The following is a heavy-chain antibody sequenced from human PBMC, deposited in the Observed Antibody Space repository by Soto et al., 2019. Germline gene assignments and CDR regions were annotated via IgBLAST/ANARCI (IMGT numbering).Heavy chain of an antibody. Sequence: SVKVACKGSGGTFSSYAISWVRQAPGQGLEWMGGIIPIFGTANYAQKFQGRVTITADESTSTAYMELSSLRSEDTAVYYCARGYVHSYGYLAPGMDVWGQGTTVTVSS. CDR2: IIPIFGTA. CDR1: GGTFSSYA. J-gene: IGHJ6*02. V-gene: IGHV1-69*13. D-gene: IGHD5-18*01. CDR3: ARGYVHSYGYLAPGMDV.